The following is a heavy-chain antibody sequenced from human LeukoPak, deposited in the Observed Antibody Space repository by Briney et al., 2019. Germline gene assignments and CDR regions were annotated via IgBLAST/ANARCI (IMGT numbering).Heavy chain of an antibody. CDR2: IYPGDSDT. J-gene: IGHJ3*02. V-gene: IGHV5-51*01. Sequence: GESLKISCKGSGYSFTSYWIGWVRQMPGEGLEWMGIIYPGDSDTRYSPSFQGQVTISADKSISTAYLQWSSLKASDTAMYYCARLQYGGTLPGAFDIWGQGTMVTVSS. CDR1: GYSFTSYW. CDR3: ARLQYGGTLPGAFDI. D-gene: IGHD2-15*01.